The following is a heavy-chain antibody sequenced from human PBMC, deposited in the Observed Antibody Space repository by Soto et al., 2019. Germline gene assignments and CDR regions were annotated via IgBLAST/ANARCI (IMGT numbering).Heavy chain of an antibody. CDR3: AREGVGGYYGSGRLNWFDP. D-gene: IGHD3-10*01. CDR1: GGTFSSYA. V-gene: IGHV1-69*06. J-gene: IGHJ5*02. CDR2: IIPIFGTA. Sequence: QVQLVQSGAEVKKPGSSVKVSCKASGGTFSSYAISWVRQAPGQGLEWMGGIIPIFGTANYAQKFQGRVTITADKSTSTAYVELSSLRSEDTAVYYCAREGVGGYYGSGRLNWFDPWGQGTLVTVSS.